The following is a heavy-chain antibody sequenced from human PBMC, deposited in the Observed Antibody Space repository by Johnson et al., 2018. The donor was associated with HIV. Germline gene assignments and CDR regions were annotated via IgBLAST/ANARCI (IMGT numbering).Heavy chain of an antibody. D-gene: IGHD2-15*01. CDR2: SGSGGST. V-gene: IGHV3-53*01. CDR1: GFTVSSNY. CDR3: ARDDILGAFDI. J-gene: IGHJ3*02. Sequence: EVHLVESGGGLIQPGGSLRLSCAASGFTVSSNYMSWVRQAPGKGLEWVSAISGSGGSTYYADSVKGRFTISRDNAKNSLYLQMNSLRAEDTAVYYCARDDILGAFDIWGQGTMVTVSS.